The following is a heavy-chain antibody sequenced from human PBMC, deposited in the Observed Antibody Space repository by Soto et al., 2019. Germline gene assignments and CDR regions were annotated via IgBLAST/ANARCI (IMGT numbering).Heavy chain of an antibody. V-gene: IGHV3-15*01. CDR1: GFTFSNAW. Sequence: GGSLRLSCAASGFTFSNAWMSWVRQAPGKGLEWVGRIKSKTDGGTTDYAAPVKGRFTISRDDSKNTLYLQMNSLKTEDTAVYYCTTINNYGPDYYYYMDVWGKGTTVTVSS. J-gene: IGHJ6*03. CDR3: TTINNYGPDYYYYMDV. D-gene: IGHD3-10*01. CDR2: IKSKTDGGTT.